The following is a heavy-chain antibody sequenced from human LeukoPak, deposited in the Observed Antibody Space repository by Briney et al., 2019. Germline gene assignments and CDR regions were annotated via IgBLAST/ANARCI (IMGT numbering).Heavy chain of an antibody. J-gene: IGHJ4*02. D-gene: IGHD3-22*01. CDR1: GGSINSYY. V-gene: IGHV4-4*07. Sequence: SETLSLTCTVSGGSINSYYWSWIRQPAGKGLEWIGRIYTSGSTNYNPSLKSRVTISVDTSKNQFSLKLSSVTAADTAVYYCARSTYYYDSSGYYPRRVYFDYWGQGTLVTVSS. CDR2: IYTSGST. CDR3: ARSTYYYDSSGYYPRRVYFDY.